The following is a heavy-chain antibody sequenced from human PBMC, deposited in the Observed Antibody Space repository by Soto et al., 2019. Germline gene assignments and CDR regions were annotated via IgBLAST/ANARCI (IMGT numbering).Heavy chain of an antibody. Sequence: QTLSLTCAISGDSVSSNSAAWNWIRQSPSRGLEWLGRTYYRSKWYNDYAVSVKSRITINPDTSKNQFSLQLNSVTPEDTAVYYCARVPRLVGYSNSNWLDPWGQGTLVTVSS. J-gene: IGHJ5*02. D-gene: IGHD4-4*01. V-gene: IGHV6-1*01. CDR3: ARVPRLVGYSNSNWLDP. CDR2: TYYRSKWYN. CDR1: GDSVSSNSAA.